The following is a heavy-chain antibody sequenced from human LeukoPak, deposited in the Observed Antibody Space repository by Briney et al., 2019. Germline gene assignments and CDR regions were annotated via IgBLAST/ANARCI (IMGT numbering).Heavy chain of an antibody. CDR2: IYYSGST. CDR3: AREDSSGSIDF. J-gene: IGHJ4*02. CDR1: GGSISSSSYY. V-gene: IGHV4-39*02. D-gene: IGHD3-22*01. Sequence: SETLSLTCTVSGGSISSSSYYWGWIRQPPGKGLEWIGSIYYSGSTYYNPSLKSRVTISVDTSKNQFSLKLSSVTAADTAVYYCAREDSSGSIDFWGQGTLVTVSS.